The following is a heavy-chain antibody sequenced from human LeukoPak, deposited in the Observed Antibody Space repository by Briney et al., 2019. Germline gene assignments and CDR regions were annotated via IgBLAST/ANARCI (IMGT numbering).Heavy chain of an antibody. CDR2: ISSSSSTI. Sequence: GGSLRLSCAGSGFTFSRYGFNWVRQAPGKGLEWVSYISSSSSTIYYADSVKGRFTISRDNAKNSLYLQMNSLRAEDTAVYYCAKESRGDSNMDVWGKGTTVTISS. J-gene: IGHJ6*03. D-gene: IGHD2-21*02. CDR1: GFTFSRYG. V-gene: IGHV3-48*01. CDR3: AKESRGDSNMDV.